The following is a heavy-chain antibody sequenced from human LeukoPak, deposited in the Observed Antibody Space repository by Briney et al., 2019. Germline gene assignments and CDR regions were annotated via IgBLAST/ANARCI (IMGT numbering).Heavy chain of an antibody. CDR1: GGSISSGAYY. D-gene: IGHD3-10*01. CDR3: ARDRPGVRGPFDS. V-gene: IGHV4-31*03. Sequence: SQTLSLTCTVSGGSISSGAYYWGWIRHHPGKGLEWIGTLYYGGRTDYNQSLKSGVTISAATSNNHLSLKLISVTGEDTAMYYCARDRPGVRGPFDSWGQGTLVTVSS. CDR2: LYYGGRT. J-gene: IGHJ4*02.